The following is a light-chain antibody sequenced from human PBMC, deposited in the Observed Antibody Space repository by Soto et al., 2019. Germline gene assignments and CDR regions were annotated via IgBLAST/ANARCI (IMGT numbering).Light chain of an antibody. V-gene: IGLV1-51*02. CDR2: ENN. CDR1: STKIGSNY. CDR3: GTWDSTDYV. J-gene: IGLJ1*01. Sequence: QSALTQPPSVSAAPGQKVTISCSGSSTKIGSNYVSWYYQLPGTAPKLLIYENNKRPSGIPDRFSGSKSGTSATLGITGLQTGDEADYYCGTWDSTDYVFGTGTKVTVL.